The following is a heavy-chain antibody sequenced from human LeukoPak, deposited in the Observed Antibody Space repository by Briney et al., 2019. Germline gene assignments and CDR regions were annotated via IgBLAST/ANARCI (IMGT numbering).Heavy chain of an antibody. CDR3: ARGKRGYSSSWYDY. Sequence: SETLSLTCAVYGXSFSGYYWSWIRQPPGKGLEWIGEINHSGSTNYNPSLKSRVTISVDTSKNQFSLKLSSVTAADTAVYYCARGKRGYSSSWYDYWGQGTLVTVSS. D-gene: IGHD6-13*01. CDR1: GXSFSGYY. J-gene: IGHJ4*02. V-gene: IGHV4-34*01. CDR2: INHSGST.